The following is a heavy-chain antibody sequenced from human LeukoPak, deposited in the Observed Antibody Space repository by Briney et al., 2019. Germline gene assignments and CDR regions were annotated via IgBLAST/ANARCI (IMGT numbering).Heavy chain of an antibody. D-gene: IGHD4-17*01. CDR2: IIPIFGTA. CDR3: ARAMTTVISRSNWFDP. V-gene: IGHV1-69*13. J-gene: IGHJ5*02. CDR1: GGTFSRYA. Sequence: GALVKASCKASGGTFSRYAISWVRQAPGQGLEWMGGIIPIFGTANYAQKFQGRVTITADESTSTAYMELSSLRSEDTAVYYSARAMTTVISRSNWFDPWGQGTLVTVSS.